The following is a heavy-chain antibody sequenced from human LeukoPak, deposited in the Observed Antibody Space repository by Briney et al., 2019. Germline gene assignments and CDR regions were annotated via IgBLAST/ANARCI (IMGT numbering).Heavy chain of an antibody. CDR1: GYTFTGYY. J-gene: IGHJ5*02. Sequence: ASVKVSCKASGYTFTGYYMHWVRQAPGQGLEWMGWINPNSGGTNYAQKFQGRVTMTRDTSITTAYMELSRLRSDDRAVYYCARDMRYSGYDLSWGQGTLVTVSS. CDR3: ARDMRYSGYDLS. CDR2: INPNSGGT. V-gene: IGHV1-2*02. D-gene: IGHD5-12*01.